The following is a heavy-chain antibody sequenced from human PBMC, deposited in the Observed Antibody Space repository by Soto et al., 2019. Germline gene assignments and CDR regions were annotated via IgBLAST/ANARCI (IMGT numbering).Heavy chain of an antibody. CDR1: GGSIRNGDYY. V-gene: IGHV4-30-4*01. CDR2: VYYSGTT. CDR3: VREDMSGTYYFDA. Sequence: SETLSLTCTVSGGSIRNGDYYWGWIRQPPGKGLEWIGYVYYSGTTYSHPSLNSRVSISVDTSENQFSLRLTSVTAADTAVYFCVREDMSGTYYFDAWGQGALVTVSS. J-gene: IGHJ4*02. D-gene: IGHD1-26*01.